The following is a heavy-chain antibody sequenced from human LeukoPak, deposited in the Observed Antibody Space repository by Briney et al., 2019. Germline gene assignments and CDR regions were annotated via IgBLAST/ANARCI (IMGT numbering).Heavy chain of an antibody. CDR1: GFTVSSNY. CDR2: IYSGGST. CDR3: ARDNYYYGSGSYFNPRSFDP. Sequence: GGSLRLSCAASGFTVSSNYMSWVRQAPGRGLEWVPVIYSGGSTYYADSVKGRFTISRDNSKNTLYLQMNSLRAEDTAVYYCARDNYYYGSGSYFNPRSFDPWGQGTLVTVSS. D-gene: IGHD3-10*01. J-gene: IGHJ5*02. V-gene: IGHV3-66*01.